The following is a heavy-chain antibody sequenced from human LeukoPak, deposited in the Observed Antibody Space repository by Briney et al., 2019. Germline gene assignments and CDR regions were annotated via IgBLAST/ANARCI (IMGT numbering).Heavy chain of an antibody. V-gene: IGHV3-23*01. Sequence: PGGSLRLSCAASGFTFSSYAMSWVRQAPGKGLEWVSAISDGGNTYYADSVKGRFTISRDNSKNTLYLQMNSLRAEDTAVYYCARASYCSGGSCYRIFDYWGQGTLVTVSS. CDR2: ISDGGNT. D-gene: IGHD2-15*01. CDR3: ARASYCSGGSCYRIFDY. CDR1: GFTFSSYA. J-gene: IGHJ4*02.